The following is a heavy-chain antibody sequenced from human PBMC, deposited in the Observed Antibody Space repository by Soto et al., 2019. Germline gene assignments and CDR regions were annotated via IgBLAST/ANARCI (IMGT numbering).Heavy chain of an antibody. Sequence: SETLSLTCAVYGGSFSGYYWSWIRQPPGKGLEWIGEINHSGSTNYNPSLKSRVTISVDTSKNQFSLKLSSVTAADTAVYYCARGVDTAMGYWGQGTLVTVSS. V-gene: IGHV4-34*01. CDR3: ARGVDTAMGY. J-gene: IGHJ4*02. CDR2: INHSGST. CDR1: GGSFSGYY. D-gene: IGHD5-18*01.